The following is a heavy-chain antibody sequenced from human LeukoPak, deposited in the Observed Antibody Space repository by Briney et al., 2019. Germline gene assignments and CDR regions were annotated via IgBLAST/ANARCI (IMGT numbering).Heavy chain of an antibody. CDR3: AREEGAPIAAANI. CDR1: GYTSTTYT. Sequence: ASVKVSCKASGYTSTTYTISWVRQAPGQGLEWMGWISTSNGNTNYAQKLQGRVTMTTDTSTSTAYMELRSLRSDDTAVYYCAREEGAPIAAANIWGLGTMVTVSS. J-gene: IGHJ3*02. CDR2: ISTSNGNT. D-gene: IGHD6-13*01. V-gene: IGHV1-18*01.